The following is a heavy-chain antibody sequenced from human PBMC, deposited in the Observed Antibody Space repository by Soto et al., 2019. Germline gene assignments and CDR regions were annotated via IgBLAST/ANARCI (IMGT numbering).Heavy chain of an antibody. D-gene: IGHD5-18*01. V-gene: IGHV1-2*04. CDR1: GYTFTDYY. CDR3: ARGGGLRYSYGYRYYFDY. J-gene: IGHJ4*02. Sequence: ASVKVSCKASGYTFTDYYMHWVRQAPGQGLEWMGWINPNSGGTNYAQKFQGWVTMTRDTSISTAYMELSRLTSDDTAVYYCARGGGLRYSYGYRYYFDYWGQGTLVTVSS. CDR2: INPNSGGT.